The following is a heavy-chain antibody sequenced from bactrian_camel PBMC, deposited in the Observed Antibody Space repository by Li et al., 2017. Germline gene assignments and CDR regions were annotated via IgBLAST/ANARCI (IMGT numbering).Heavy chain of an antibody. V-gene: IGHV3S40*01. CDR3: AAGATYCRSADWAPNY. CDR2: PYRGGAGAYYT. Sequence: VQLVESGGGPAQAGGSLRLSCAASGFTTSTHCMVWFRQAPGKEREGVAFPYRGGAGAYYTYYADSVKGRFTISQDNAKITVHLQMNSLKPEDTAMYYCAAGATYCRSADWAPNYWGQGTQVTVS. D-gene: IGHD3*01. CDR1: GFTTSTHC. J-gene: IGHJ4*01.